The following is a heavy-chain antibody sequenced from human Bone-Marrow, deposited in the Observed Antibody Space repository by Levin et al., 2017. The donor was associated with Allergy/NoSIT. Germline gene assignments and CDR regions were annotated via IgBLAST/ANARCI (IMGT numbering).Heavy chain of an antibody. CDR3: AKSLWFGAYFDY. J-gene: IGHJ4*02. V-gene: IGHV4-30-2*01. CDR1: GGSISSGGYS. CDR2: IYHSGST. Sequence: SETLSLTCAVSGGSISSGGYSWSWIRQPPGKGLEWIVYIYHSGSTYYNPSLKSRVTISMDRSKNHFSLNLTSVTAADTAVYFCAKSLWFGAYFDYWGQGTLVTVSS. D-gene: IGHD3-10*01.